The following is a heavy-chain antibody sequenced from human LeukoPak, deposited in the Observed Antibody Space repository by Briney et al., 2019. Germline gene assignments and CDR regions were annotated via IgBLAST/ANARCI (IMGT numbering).Heavy chain of an antibody. CDR2: IFYSGST. J-gene: IGHJ4*02. Sequence: SETLSLTCTVSGGSISSYYWSWFRQPPGKGLEWIGYIFYSGSTNYNPSLKSRLTISVDTSKNQFSLKLSSVTAADTAVYYCARSGSTAFDYWGQGTLVTVSS. CDR3: ARSGSTAFDY. D-gene: IGHD1-26*01. CDR1: GGSISSYY. V-gene: IGHV4-59*01.